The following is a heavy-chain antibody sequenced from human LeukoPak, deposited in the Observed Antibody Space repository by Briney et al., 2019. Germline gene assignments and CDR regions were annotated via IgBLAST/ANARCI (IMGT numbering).Heavy chain of an antibody. V-gene: IGHV3-11*01. CDR2: ISSSGSTI. Sequence: GGSLRLSCAASGFTFSDYYMSWIRQAPGKGLEGVSYISSSGSTIYYADSVKGRFTISRDNAKNSLYLQMNSLGAEDTAVYYCARDPHIAVAGTYVYWGQGTLVTVSS. J-gene: IGHJ4*02. D-gene: IGHD6-19*01. CDR3: ARDPHIAVAGTYVY. CDR1: GFTFSDYY.